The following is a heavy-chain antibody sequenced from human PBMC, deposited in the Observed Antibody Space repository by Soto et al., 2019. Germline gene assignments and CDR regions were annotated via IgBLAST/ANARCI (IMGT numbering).Heavy chain of an antibody. CDR3: ARGPAGAPFFDY. D-gene: IGHD1-26*01. CDR2: IIPILGIA. V-gene: IGHV1-69*02. CDR1: GGTFSSYT. Sequence: SVKVSCKASGGTFSSYTISWVRQAPGQGLEWKGRIIPILGIANYAQKFQGRVTITADESTSTAYLELSSLRSEDTAVYYCARGPAGAPFFDYWGQGTLVTVSS. J-gene: IGHJ4*02.